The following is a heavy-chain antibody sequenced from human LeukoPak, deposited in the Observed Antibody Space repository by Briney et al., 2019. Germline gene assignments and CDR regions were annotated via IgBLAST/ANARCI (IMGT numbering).Heavy chain of an antibody. D-gene: IGHD2-15*01. CDR1: GYSYTSYG. Sequence: ASVKVSCKASGYSYTSYGISWVRQAPGQGLEWMGWISSYNGYTNHAQKVQGSVTMTTDTSTTTAYMELRSLRSDDTAVYYCARRHCRGGSCYFDYWGQGTLVTVSS. V-gene: IGHV1-18*01. CDR2: ISSYNGYT. J-gene: IGHJ4*02. CDR3: ARRHCRGGSCYFDY.